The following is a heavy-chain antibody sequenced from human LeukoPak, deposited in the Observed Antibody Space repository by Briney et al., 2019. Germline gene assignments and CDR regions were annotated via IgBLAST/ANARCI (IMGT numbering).Heavy chain of an antibody. CDR3: ARAAWRGSNSRDAFDI. D-gene: IGHD4-23*01. CDR2: IYYSGST. CDR1: GGSISSGGDY. J-gene: IGHJ3*02. V-gene: IGHV4-31*03. Sequence: SETLSLTCTVSGGSISSGGDYWSWIRQHPGKGLEWTGYIYYSGSTYYNPSLKRRVTISVDTSKNQFSLELSSVTAADTAVYYCARAAWRGSNSRDAFDIWGLGTMVTVSS.